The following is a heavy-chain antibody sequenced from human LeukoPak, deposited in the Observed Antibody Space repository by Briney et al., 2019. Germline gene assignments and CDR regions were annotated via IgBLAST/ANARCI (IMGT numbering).Heavy chain of an antibody. D-gene: IGHD1-26*01. V-gene: IGHV4-61*01. J-gene: IGHJ5*02. CDR3: ARSRAFNSGAFDP. Sequence: SEALSLTCTVSGASVSSASYWTWIRQPPGKGVEWIAHIYNGVNTNYNPSLKSRVTISVDTSKNQFSLRLNSVTAADTAVYYCARSRAFNSGAFDPWGQGSLVTVSS. CDR2: IYNGVNT. CDR1: GASVSSASY.